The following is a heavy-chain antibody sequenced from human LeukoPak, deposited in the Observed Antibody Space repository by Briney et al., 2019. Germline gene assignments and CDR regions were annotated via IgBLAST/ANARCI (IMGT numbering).Heavy chain of an antibody. Sequence: SETLSLTCTVSGYSISSGYYWGWIRQPPGKGLEWIGSIYHSGSTYYNPSLKSRVTISVDTSKNQFSLKLSSVTAADTAVYYCARDWSYSGSPTFFDYWGQGTLVTVSS. CDR2: IYHSGST. D-gene: IGHD1-26*01. V-gene: IGHV4-38-2*02. J-gene: IGHJ4*02. CDR1: GYSISSGYY. CDR3: ARDWSYSGSPTFFDY.